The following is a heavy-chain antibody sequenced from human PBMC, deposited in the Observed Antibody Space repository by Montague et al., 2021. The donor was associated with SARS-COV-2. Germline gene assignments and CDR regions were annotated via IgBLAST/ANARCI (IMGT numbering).Heavy chain of an antibody. D-gene: IGHD6-19*01. CDR3: ARQDTNGWLTFDY. V-gene: IGHV6-1*01. Sequence: CAISGDSVSSSTVAWNWLRQSPSRGLEWLGRTYFRSSFYNDYALSVKSRLNIQPDSAKNQFSLQLTSVTPGDTAIYYCARQDTNGWLTFDYWGQGILVTVSS. J-gene: IGHJ4*02. CDR1: GDSVSSSTVA. CDR2: TYFRSSFYN.